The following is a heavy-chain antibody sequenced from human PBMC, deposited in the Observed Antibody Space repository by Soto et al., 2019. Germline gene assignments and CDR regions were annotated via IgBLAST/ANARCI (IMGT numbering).Heavy chain of an antibody. CDR1: GFTFSSYG. V-gene: IGHV3-33*01. CDR3: ARGSPRNTDFDY. J-gene: IGHJ4*02. D-gene: IGHD1-1*01. Sequence: QVQLVESGGGVVQPGRSLRLSCAASGFTFSSYGMHWVRQAPGKGLEWVAVIWYDGSNKYYADSVKGRFTISSDNSKNTLYLQTNSLRAEDTAVYYCARGSPRNTDFDYWGQGTLVTFSS. CDR2: IWYDGSNK.